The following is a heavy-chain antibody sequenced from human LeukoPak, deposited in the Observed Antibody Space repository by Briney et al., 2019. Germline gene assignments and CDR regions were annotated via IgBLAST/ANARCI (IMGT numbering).Heavy chain of an antibody. D-gene: IGHD4-11*01. Sequence: ASVKVSCKASGYTFTSYGISWGRQAPGQGLEWMGWISAYNGNTNYAQKLQGRVTMTTDTSTSTAYMELRSLRSDDTAVYYCARDLDDYSNLGYWGQGTLVTISS. CDR3: ARDLDDYSNLGY. CDR2: ISAYNGNT. CDR1: GYTFTSYG. J-gene: IGHJ4*02. V-gene: IGHV1-18*01.